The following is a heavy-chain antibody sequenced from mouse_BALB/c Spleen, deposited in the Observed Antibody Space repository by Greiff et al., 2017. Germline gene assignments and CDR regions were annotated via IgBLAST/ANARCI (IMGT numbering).Heavy chain of an antibody. J-gene: IGHJ2*01. D-gene: IGHD1-2*01. V-gene: IGHV3-2*02. CDR2: ISYSGST. Sequence: EVKLLESGPGLVKPSQSLSLTCTVTGYSITSDYAWNWIRPFPGNKLEWMGYISYSGSTSYNPSLKSRISITRDTSKNQFFLQLNSVTTEDTATYYCARYAGYADYWGQGTTLTVSS. CDR1: GYSITSDYA. CDR3: ARYAGYADY.